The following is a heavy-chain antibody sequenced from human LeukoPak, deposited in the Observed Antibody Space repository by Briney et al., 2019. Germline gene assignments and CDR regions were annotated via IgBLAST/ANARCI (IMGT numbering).Heavy chain of an antibody. CDR3: AREGNYCSGGSCYPGWFDP. CDR2: IYYSGST. J-gene: IGHJ5*02. D-gene: IGHD2-15*01. CDR1: GGSISSGGYY. V-gene: IGHV4-31*03. Sequence: SETLSLTCTVSGGSISSGGYYWSWIRQHPGKCLEWIGYIYYSGSTYYNPSLKSRVTISVDTSKNQFSLKLSSVTAADTAVYYCAREGNYCSGGSCYPGWFDPWGQGTLVTVSS.